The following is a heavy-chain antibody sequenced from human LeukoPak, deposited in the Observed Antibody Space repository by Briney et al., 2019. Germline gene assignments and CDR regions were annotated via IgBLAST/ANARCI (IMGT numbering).Heavy chain of an antibody. D-gene: IGHD3-22*01. V-gene: IGHV3-23*01. CDR2: ISGSGGST. J-gene: IGHJ3*02. CDR1: GFTFSSYG. Sequence: PGGSLRLSCAASGFTFSSYGMSWVRQAPGKGLEWVSAISGSGGSTYYADSVKGRFTISRDNSKNTLYLQMNSLRAEDTAVFYCARDRGTYYYDTTSHYDAFDIWGQGTMVTVSS. CDR3: ARDRGTYYYDTTSHYDAFDI.